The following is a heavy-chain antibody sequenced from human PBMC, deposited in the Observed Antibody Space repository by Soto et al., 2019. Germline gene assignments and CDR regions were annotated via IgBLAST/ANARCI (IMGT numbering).Heavy chain of an antibody. D-gene: IGHD2-21*02. V-gene: IGHV4-39*07. CDR3: ARDLWGYCGTDCYPLDG. CDR1: GGSTRSSEYQ. Sequence: SETLSLTCSVSGGSTRSSEYQWVWIRQPPGKGLEWIGNVYYNGNTYYNPSLTSRVTISVDTSKNQFSLKLNSVTAADTAVYYCARDLWGYCGTDCYPLDGRGQGTTVTVSS. CDR2: VYYNGNT. J-gene: IGHJ6*02.